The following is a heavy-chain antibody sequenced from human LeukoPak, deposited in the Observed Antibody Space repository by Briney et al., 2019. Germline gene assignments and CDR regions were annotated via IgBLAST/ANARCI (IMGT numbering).Heavy chain of an antibody. CDR3: ARGSDIVVIDI. D-gene: IGHD2-2*01. Sequence: ASVKVSCKASGYTFIAYYMHGVRQAPGQGLEWMGWINPNSGGTNYAQKFQGRVTMTRDTSISTAYMELSRLSSDDTAVYYCARGSDIVVIDIWGQGTMVTVSS. CDR1: GYTFIAYY. CDR2: INPNSGGT. J-gene: IGHJ3*02. V-gene: IGHV1-2*02.